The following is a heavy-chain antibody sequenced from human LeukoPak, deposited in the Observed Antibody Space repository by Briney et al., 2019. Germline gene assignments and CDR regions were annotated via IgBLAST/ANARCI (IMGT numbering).Heavy chain of an antibody. CDR3: ARQGDFSWFDP. CDR1: GYSFTTYW. CDR2: IYPGDSDT. D-gene: IGHD3-3*01. V-gene: IGHV5-51*01. Sequence: GESLKISCKGSGYSFTTYWIGWVRQMPGKGLEWMGIIYPGDSDTRYSPSFQGQVTISADKSISTAYSQWSSLKASDTAIYYCARQGDFSWFDPWGQGTLVTVSS. J-gene: IGHJ5*02.